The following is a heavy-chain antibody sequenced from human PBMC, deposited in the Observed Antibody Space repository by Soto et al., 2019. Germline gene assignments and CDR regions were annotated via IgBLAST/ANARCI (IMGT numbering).Heavy chain of an antibody. V-gene: IGHV4-39*07. J-gene: IGHJ4*02. CDR2: INHSGST. CDR1: GGSISSSSYY. CDR3: ARGGGLS. Sequence: SETLSLTCTVSGGSISSSSYYWGWIRQPPGKGLEWIGEINHSGSTNYNPSLKSRVTISVDTSKNQFSLKLSSVTAADTAVYYCARGGGLSWGQGTLVTVSS. D-gene: IGHD2-21*02.